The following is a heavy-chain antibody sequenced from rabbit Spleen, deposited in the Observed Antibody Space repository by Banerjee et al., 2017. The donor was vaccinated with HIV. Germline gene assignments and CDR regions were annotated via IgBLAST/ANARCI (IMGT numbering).Heavy chain of an antibody. V-gene: IGHV1S47*01. CDR1: GFDFSTYG. J-gene: IGHJ6*01. Sequence: QEQLEESGGDLVKPGASLTLPCKASGFDFSTYGVSWVRQAPGKGLEWIGYIDAVFGTTYYARWWNGRVPISSHNAQNTLYLQLNSLTAGDTATDFCVRGGSRSLSSYGRDRWGAWTLVTGS. CDR2: IDAVFGTT. D-gene: IGHD4-2*01. CDR3: VRGGSRSLSSYGRDR.